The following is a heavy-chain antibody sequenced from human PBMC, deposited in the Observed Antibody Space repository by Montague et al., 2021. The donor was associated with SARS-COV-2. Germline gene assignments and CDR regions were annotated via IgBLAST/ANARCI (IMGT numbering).Heavy chain of an antibody. J-gene: IGHJ6*02. Sequence: SETLSLTCAVYGGSFSGYYWSWIRQPPGKGLEWIGEINHSGSTNYNPSLKSRVTISVDTSKNQFSLKLSSVTAADTAVYYCARDPGGAYGMDIWGQGTTVTVSS. CDR3: ARDPGGAYGMDI. D-gene: IGHD3-10*01. V-gene: IGHV4-34*01. CDR2: INHSGST. CDR1: GGSFSGYY.